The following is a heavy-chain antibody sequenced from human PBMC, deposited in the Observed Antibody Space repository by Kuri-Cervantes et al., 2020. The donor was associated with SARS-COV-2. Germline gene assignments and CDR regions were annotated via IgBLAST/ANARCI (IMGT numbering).Heavy chain of an antibody. D-gene: IGHD2-8*02. CDR2: IYPGDSDT. Sequence: GGSLRLSCKASGYTFSYNWIGWVRQMPGKGLVWMGIIYPGDSDTRYSTSFQGQVTISADESISTTYLQWNSLKASDTAIYYCATLPYCTVGTCYMGVDYWGQGTLVTVSS. V-gene: IGHV5-51*01. CDR3: ATLPYCTVGTCYMGVDY. CDR1: GYTFSYNW. J-gene: IGHJ4*02.